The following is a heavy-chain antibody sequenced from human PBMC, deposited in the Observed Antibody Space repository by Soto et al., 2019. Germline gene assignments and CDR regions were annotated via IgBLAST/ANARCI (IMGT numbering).Heavy chain of an antibody. V-gene: IGHV4-34*01. CDR2: INHSGST. CDR3: ARRVRLPAAFVY. D-gene: IGHD2-2*01. J-gene: IGHJ4*02. Sequence: QVQLQQWGAGLLKPSETLSLTCAVYGGSFSGYYWSWIRQPPGKGLAWIGEINHSGSTNYIPSLNSRVTVSVDTSKNQFFLKLSSVAAADEAVYYCARRVRLPAAFVYWGQGTLVTVSS. CDR1: GGSFSGYY.